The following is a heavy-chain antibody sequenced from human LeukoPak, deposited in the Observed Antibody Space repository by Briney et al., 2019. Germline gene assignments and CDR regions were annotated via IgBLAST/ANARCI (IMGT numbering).Heavy chain of an antibody. J-gene: IGHJ4*02. CDR2: IYISGST. CDR3: AGLTFDFWSGYYDY. CDR1: GGSISSYY. D-gene: IGHD3-3*01. V-gene: IGHV4-4*07. Sequence: SETLFLTCTVSGGSISSYYWSWIRQPAGKGLEWIGRIYISGSTNYNPSLKSRVTMSVDTSKNQFSLKLSSVTAADTAVYYCAGLTFDFWSGYYDYWGQGTLVTVSS.